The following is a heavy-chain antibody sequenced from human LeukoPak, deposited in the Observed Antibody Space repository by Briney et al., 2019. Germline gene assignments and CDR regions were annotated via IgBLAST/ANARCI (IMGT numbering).Heavy chain of an antibody. CDR2: ISSSGSGGNT. CDR3: AKDQRWESPHYLDS. Sequence: GGSLRLSCVASGVTLSNYAMSWARQAPGKGLEWVSGISSSGSGGNTYYADSVKGRFTISRDSSRNTLFLHMNTLRAEDTAIYYCAKDQRWESPHYLDSWGQGTLVTVSS. V-gene: IGHV3-23*01. CDR1: GVTLSNYA. D-gene: IGHD1-26*01. J-gene: IGHJ4*02.